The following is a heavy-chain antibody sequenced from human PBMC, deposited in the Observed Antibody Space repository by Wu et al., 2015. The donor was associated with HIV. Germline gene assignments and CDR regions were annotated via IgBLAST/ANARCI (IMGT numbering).Heavy chain of an antibody. CDR3: ARSLRTYCSGGSCYSVQDSSGWYYFDY. Sequence: QVQLVQSGAEVKKPGASVKVSCKASGYTFTGYYMHWVRQAPGQGLEWMGWINPNSGGTNYAQKFQGRVTMTRDTSISTAYMELSRLRSDDTAVYYCARSLRTYCSGGSCYSVQDSSGWYYFDYWGQGTRGHRSPQ. D-gene: IGHD2-15*01. CDR2: INPNSGGT. V-gene: IGHV1-2*02. CDR1: GYTFTGYY. J-gene: IGHJ4*02.